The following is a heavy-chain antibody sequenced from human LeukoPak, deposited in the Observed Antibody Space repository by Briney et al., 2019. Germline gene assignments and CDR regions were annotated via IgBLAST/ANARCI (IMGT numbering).Heavy chain of an antibody. J-gene: IGHJ3*02. CDR2: IIPIFGTA. CDR3: ARISASHRQDAFDI. Sequence: GASVQVSCKASGGTFSSYAISWVRQAPGQGLEWMGGIIPIFGTANYAQKFQGRVTITTDESTSTASMELSSLRSEAPAVYYFARISASHRQDAFDIWGQGTMVTVSS. CDR1: GGTFSSYA. D-gene: IGHD2-2*01. V-gene: IGHV1-69*05.